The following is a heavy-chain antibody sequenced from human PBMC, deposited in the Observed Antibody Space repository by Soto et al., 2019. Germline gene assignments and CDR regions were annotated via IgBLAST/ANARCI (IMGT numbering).Heavy chain of an antibody. CDR2: IKQDGSEQ. V-gene: IGHV3-7*03. D-gene: IGHD3-9*01. J-gene: IGHJ3*02. CDR1: GFTFSSYW. Sequence: GGSLRLSCAASGFTFSSYWMSWVRQAPGKGLEWVANIKQDGSEQYYVDSVKGRFTISRDNAKNSLYLQMNSLRAEDTAVYYCVRAPGYDILTGYEGSHDAFDIWGQGTMVTVSS. CDR3: VRAPGYDILTGYEGSHDAFDI.